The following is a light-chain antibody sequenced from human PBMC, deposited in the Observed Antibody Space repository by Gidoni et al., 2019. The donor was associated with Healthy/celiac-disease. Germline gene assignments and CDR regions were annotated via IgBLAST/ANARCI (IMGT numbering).Light chain of an antibody. J-gene: IGKJ1*01. CDR3: QQCNNWPRT. Sequence: EIGRTQSPATLSVSPGERATLSCRASQCVSSNLAWYQQKPGQAPRLLIYGASTRATGLPARFSGSGSGTEFTLTISSLQSEDFAVYYCQQCNNWPRTFGQGTKVEIK. CDR1: QCVSSN. V-gene: IGKV3-15*01. CDR2: GAS.